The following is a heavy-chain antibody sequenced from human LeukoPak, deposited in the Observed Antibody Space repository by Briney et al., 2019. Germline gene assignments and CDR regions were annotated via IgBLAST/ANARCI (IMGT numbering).Heavy chain of an antibody. Sequence: GESLKISCKGSGYSFTRNWIGWVRQMPGKGLEWMGIIYPGDSDTRYSPSFQGQVTISADKSISTAYLQWSSLKASDTAIYYCARLYSSGLNWFDPWGQGTLVTVSS. D-gene: IGHD6-19*01. V-gene: IGHV5-51*01. CDR2: IYPGDSDT. CDR3: ARLYSSGLNWFDP. CDR1: GYSFTRNW. J-gene: IGHJ5*02.